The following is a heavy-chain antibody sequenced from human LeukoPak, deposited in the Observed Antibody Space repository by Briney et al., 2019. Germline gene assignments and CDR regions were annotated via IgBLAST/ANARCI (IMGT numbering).Heavy chain of an antibody. V-gene: IGHV3-15*07. CDR3: TTYYYDSSGQIYFGY. Sequence: GGSLRLSCAASGFTFSNAWMNWVRQAPGKGLEWVGRIKRKNDGGTTDYAAPVKGRFTISRDDSKNTLYLQMNSLKTDDTAVYSCTTYYYDSSGQIYFGYWGQGTLVTVSS. J-gene: IGHJ4*02. D-gene: IGHD3-22*01. CDR1: GFTFSNAW. CDR2: IKRKNDGGTT.